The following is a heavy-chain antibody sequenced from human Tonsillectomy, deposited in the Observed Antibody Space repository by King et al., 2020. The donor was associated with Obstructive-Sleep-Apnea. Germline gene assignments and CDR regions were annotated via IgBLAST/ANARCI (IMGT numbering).Heavy chain of an antibody. Sequence: QLQESGPGLVKPSGTLSLTCAVSGGSISSSNWWSWVRQPPGKGLEGIGEIFHSGTTNYNPSLKSRVTILVDKSKNQFSLKLSSVTAADTAVYYCARDSSGYSYEDYWGQGTLVTVSS. J-gene: IGHJ4*02. CDR2: IFHSGTT. CDR1: GGSISSSNW. V-gene: IGHV4-4*02. CDR3: ARDSSGYSYEDY. D-gene: IGHD5-18*01.